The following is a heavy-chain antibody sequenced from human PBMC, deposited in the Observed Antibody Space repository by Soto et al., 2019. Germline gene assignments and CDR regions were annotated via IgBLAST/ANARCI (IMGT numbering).Heavy chain of an antibody. CDR2: ISSSGGST. D-gene: IGHD5-12*01. J-gene: IGHJ4*01. CDR3: VKLRAYSGSPHFFDY. Sequence: GGSLRLSCAASGFTFSSYAMTWVRQAPGKGLEWVSGISSSGGSTFYADSVKGRFTISRDNSKNTLYLQMNSLRAEDTAVYYSVKLRAYSGSPHFFDYWGQGTLVTVSS. V-gene: IGHV3-23*01. CDR1: GFTFSSYA.